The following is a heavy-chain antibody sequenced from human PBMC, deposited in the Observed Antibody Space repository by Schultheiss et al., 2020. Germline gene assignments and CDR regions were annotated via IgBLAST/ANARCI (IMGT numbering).Heavy chain of an antibody. V-gene: IGHV4-31*03. D-gene: IGHD5-24*01. Sequence: SETLSLTCTVSGGSISSGGYFWGWIRQHPGKGLEWIGYIYSSGSTYYNPSLKSRLSISVDMSKNQFSLKLSSVTAADTAVYYCARGGYNYAHGDYWGQGTLVTVSS. CDR1: GGSISSGGYF. CDR2: IYSSGST. CDR3: ARGGYNYAHGDY. J-gene: IGHJ4*02.